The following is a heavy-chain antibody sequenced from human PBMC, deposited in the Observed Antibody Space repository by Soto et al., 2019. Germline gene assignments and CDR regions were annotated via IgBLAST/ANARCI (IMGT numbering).Heavy chain of an antibody. D-gene: IGHD3-16*01. Sequence: SETLSLTCAVSGVSISSGGYSWSWIRQPPGKGLEWIGYIYHSGSTYYNPSLKSRVTISVDRSKNQFSLKLSSVTAADTAVYYCARVGQLGGYGMDVWGQGTTVTVSS. J-gene: IGHJ6*02. CDR3: ARVGQLGGYGMDV. CDR2: IYHSGST. CDR1: GVSISSGGYS. V-gene: IGHV4-30-2*01.